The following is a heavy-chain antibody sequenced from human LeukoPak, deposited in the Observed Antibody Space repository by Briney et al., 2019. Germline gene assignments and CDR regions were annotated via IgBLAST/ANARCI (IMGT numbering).Heavy chain of an antibody. CDR2: IWYDGSNK. CDR3: AREEVEMASGVDY. V-gene: IGHV3-33*01. Sequence: GGSLSLSCAASGFTFSSYGMHWVRQAPGKGLEWVAVIWYDGSNKYYADSVKGRFTISRDNAKNSLYLQMNSLRAEDTAVYYCAREEVEMASGVDYWGQGTLVTVSS. J-gene: IGHJ4*02. CDR1: GFTFSSYG. D-gene: IGHD5-24*01.